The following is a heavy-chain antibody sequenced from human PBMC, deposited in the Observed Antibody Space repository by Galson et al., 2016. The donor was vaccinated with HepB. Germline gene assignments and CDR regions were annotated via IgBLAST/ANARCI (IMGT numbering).Heavy chain of an antibody. D-gene: IGHD2-15*01. CDR2: INHAGST. CDR3: ARAGHCNGGPCYVY. J-gene: IGHJ4*02. Sequence: SETLSLTCAVYGESFSGYYWTWIRQSPGKGLEWIGEINHAGSTKSSPSLKSRVTISVDTSKNQFSVKLTSVTAADTAVYYCARAGHCNGGPCYVYWSQGSLVTVSS. CDR1: GESFSGYY. V-gene: IGHV4-34*01.